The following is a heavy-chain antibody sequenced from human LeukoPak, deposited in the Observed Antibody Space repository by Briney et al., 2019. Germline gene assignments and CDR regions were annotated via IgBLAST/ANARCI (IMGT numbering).Heavy chain of an antibody. J-gene: IGHJ3*02. V-gene: IGHV3-48*03. CDR3: ATETENSNYDAFDI. CDR1: GFTFSSYE. CDR2: ISGGGTTI. Sequence: GGSLRLSCAASGFTFSSYEMNWVRQAPGKGLEWVSYISGGGTTIFYADSVKGRFTISRDNAKNSLYLHMYSLSAEDTAVYFCATETENSNYDAFDIWGQGTLVTVSS. D-gene: IGHD4-11*01.